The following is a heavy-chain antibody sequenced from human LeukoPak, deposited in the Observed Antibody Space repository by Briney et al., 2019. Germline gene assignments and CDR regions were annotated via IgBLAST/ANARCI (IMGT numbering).Heavy chain of an antibody. J-gene: IGHJ4*02. CDR1: EFTLKDYW. CDR2: ISWNSGSI. Sequence: GGSLRLSCEASEFTLKDYWTHWVRQAPGKGLEWVSGISWNSGSIGYADSVKGRFAISRDNAKNSLYLQMNSLRAEDTAVYYCAREDTAMVTPLDYWGQGTLATVSS. D-gene: IGHD5-18*01. V-gene: IGHV3-9*01. CDR3: AREDTAMVTPLDY.